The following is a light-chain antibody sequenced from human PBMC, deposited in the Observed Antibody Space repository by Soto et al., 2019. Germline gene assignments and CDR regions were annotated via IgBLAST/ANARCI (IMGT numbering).Light chain of an antibody. CDR1: QGISSY. V-gene: IGKV1-39*01. Sequence: DIQMTQSPSSLSASVGDRVTITCRASQGISSYLTWYQQKPGKAPKLLIYAASTLQTGVPSSFSGSGSGTDFTLTISSLQPEDSATYFCQQNVSTPLTFGQGTKVEIK. CDR2: AAS. J-gene: IGKJ1*01. CDR3: QQNVSTPLT.